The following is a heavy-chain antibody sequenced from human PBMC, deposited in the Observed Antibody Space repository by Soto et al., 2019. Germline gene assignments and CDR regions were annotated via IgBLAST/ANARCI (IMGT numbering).Heavy chain of an antibody. J-gene: IGHJ4*02. D-gene: IGHD2-15*01. V-gene: IGHV4-30-4*01. CDR1: GGSISSGDYY. Sequence: QVQLQESGPGLVKPSQTLSLTCTVSGGSISSGDYYWSWIRQPPGKGLEWIGYIYYSGSTYYNPSLTSRVTIPVDTSKNQFSLKLSSVTAADTAVYYCAREGTSVVVYENWGQGTLVTVSS. CDR3: AREGTSVVVYEN. CDR2: IYYSGST.